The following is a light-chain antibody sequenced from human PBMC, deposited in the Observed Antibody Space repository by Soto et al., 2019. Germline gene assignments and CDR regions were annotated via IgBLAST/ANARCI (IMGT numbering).Light chain of an antibody. CDR1: QSVSSN. V-gene: IGKV3-15*01. CDR3: QQYNNWRT. CDR2: GAS. Sequence: EIVMTQSPATLSVSPGERATVSCRASQSVSSNLAWYQQKPGQAPRLLIYGASTRATGIPARFSGSGSGTEFTLTISSLQSEYFAVYYCQQYNNWRTFGQGTKVEIK. J-gene: IGKJ1*01.